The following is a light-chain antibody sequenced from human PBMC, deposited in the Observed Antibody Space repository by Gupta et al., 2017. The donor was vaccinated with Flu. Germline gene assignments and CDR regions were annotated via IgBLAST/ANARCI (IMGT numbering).Light chain of an antibody. J-gene: IGKJ2*03. CDR1: QSVSSY. Sequence: ILLTQSPATLSLSPGERATLSFRASQSVSSYLAWYQQKPGQAPRLLIYDASIRANGIPARFSGSGSGTDFTLTISSLEPEDFAVYYCQHRGTWPNGFGQGTKLEIK. CDR2: DAS. V-gene: IGKV3-11*01. CDR3: QHRGTWPNG.